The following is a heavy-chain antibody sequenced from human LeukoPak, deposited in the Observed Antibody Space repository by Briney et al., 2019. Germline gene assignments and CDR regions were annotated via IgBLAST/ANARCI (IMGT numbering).Heavy chain of an antibody. V-gene: IGHV4-34*01. CDR1: GGSFSGYY. J-gene: IGHJ4*02. Sequence: SETLSLTCAVYGGSFSGYYWSWIRQPPGKGLEWIGEINHSGSTNYNPSLKSRVTISVDTSKSQFSLKLSSVTAADTAVYYCARGLYDILTGYNAPFDYWGQGTLVTVSS. CDR2: INHSGST. D-gene: IGHD3-9*01. CDR3: ARGLYDILTGYNAPFDY.